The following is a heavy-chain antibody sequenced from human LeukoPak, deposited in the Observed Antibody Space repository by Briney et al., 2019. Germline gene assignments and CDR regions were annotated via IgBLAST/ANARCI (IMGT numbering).Heavy chain of an antibody. CDR2: ISYDGSSK. V-gene: IGHV3-30-3*01. D-gene: IGHD1/OR15-1a*01. CDR1: GFTFSSYA. J-gene: IGHJ4*02. CDR3: AQNIE. Sequence: QPGKSLRLSCAASGFTFSSYAMHWVRQAPGKGLEWVAVISYDGSSKYYADSVKGRFTISRDNSKNTLYLQMNSLRAEDTAVYYCAQNIEWGQGTLVTVSS.